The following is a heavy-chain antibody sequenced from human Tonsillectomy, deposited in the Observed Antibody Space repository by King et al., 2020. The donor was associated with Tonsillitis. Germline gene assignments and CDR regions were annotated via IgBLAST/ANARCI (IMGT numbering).Heavy chain of an antibody. CDR1: GGTFSSYA. J-gene: IGHJ6*02. CDR3: ARGLGWDSRCYFTYYYGMDV. V-gene: IGHV1-69*09. D-gene: IGHD3-22*01. Sequence: QLVQSGAEVKKPGSSVKVSCKASGGTFSSYAISWVRQAPGQGLEWMGRIIPILGIANYAQKFQGRVTITADKSTTTAYMELSSLRSVDTAVYYWARGLGWDSRCYFTYYYGMDVWGQGTTVTVSS. CDR2: IIPILGIA.